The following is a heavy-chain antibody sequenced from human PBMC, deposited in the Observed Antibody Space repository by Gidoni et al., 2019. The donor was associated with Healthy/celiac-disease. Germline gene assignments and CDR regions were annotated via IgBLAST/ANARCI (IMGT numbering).Heavy chain of an antibody. CDR1: GFTFSSYS. D-gene: IGHD4-17*01. V-gene: IGHV3-48*02. CDR3: ATVTTEGSYYFDY. CDR2: ISSSSSTI. Sequence: EVQLVESGGGLVQPGGSLRLSCAASGFTFSSYSMNWVRQAPGKGLAWVSYISSSSSTIYYADSVKGRFTISRDNAKNSLYLQMNSLRDEDTAVYYCATVTTEGSYYFDYWGQGTLVTVSS. J-gene: IGHJ4*02.